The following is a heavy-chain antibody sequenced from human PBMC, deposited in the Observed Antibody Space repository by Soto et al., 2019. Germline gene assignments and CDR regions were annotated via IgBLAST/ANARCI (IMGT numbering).Heavy chain of an antibody. CDR1: GFSISAYA. D-gene: IGHD3-3*01. J-gene: IGHJ4*02. V-gene: IGHV3-64D*06. CDR3: VKPRGYNDFWSGYVFDY. CDR2: ISSNGGTT. Sequence: VGSLRLSCSASGFSISAYAMHWVRQAPGKGPEYVSAISSNGGTTYYADSVKGRFTISRDNSKNTLYLQMSSLRAEDTAVYYCVKPRGYNDFWSGYVFDYWGQGALVTVSS.